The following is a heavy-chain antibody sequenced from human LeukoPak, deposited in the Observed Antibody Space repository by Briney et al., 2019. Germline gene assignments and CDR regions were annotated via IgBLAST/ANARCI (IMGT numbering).Heavy chain of an antibody. Sequence: PSETLSLTCTVSGGFISSYYWSWIRQPPGKGLEWIGFIYYSGSTNYNPSLKSRVTISVDTSKNQFSLKLSSVTAADTAVYYCARLYFDLRGWFDPWGQGTLVTVSS. J-gene: IGHJ5*02. D-gene: IGHD2-2*02. CDR2: IYYSGST. V-gene: IGHV4-59*01. CDR3: ARLYFDLRGWFDP. CDR1: GGFISSYY.